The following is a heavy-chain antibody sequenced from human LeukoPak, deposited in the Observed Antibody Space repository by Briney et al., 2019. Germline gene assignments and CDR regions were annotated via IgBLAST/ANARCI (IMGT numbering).Heavy chain of an antibody. CDR2: ISPGGGTT. CDR3: ARDIMMVGFDAFDI. CDR1: GFTFSNEA. Sequence: GGSLRLSCAVSGFTFSNEAMGWVRQLRGGGLEWVSTISPGGGTTYYADSVKGRFTISRDNAKNSLYLQMNSLRAEDTAVYYCARDIMMVGFDAFDIWGQGTMVTVSS. J-gene: IGHJ3*02. D-gene: IGHD3-16*01. V-gene: IGHV3-23*01.